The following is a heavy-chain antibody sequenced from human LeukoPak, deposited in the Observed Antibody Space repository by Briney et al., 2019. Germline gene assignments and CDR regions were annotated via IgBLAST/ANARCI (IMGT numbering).Heavy chain of an antibody. J-gene: IGHJ5*02. CDR1: GGPISTYQ. Sequence: SETLSLTCTVSGGPISTYQWSWIRQPPGKGLEWIGYIYYTGSTNYNPSLRSRVTISLDTSKNQFSLRVNSVTAADTAVYYCARRTTVTPNSIDPWGQGTLVTVSS. D-gene: IGHD4-17*01. CDR2: IYYTGST. CDR3: ARRTTVTPNSIDP. V-gene: IGHV4-59*08.